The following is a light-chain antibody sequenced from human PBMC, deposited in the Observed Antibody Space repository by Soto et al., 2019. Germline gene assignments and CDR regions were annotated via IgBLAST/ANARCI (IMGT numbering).Light chain of an antibody. Sequence: QSALTQPASVSGSPGQSITLSCTRTSSGVENYNLVSWYQHHPGKAPKLMIYEGSQRPSGVSDRFSGSQSGNTASLTISGLQAEVEADYYCSSYAGAVVFGGGTKLTVL. CDR3: SSYAGAVV. V-gene: IGLV2-23*01. J-gene: IGLJ2*01. CDR1: SSGVENYNL. CDR2: EGS.